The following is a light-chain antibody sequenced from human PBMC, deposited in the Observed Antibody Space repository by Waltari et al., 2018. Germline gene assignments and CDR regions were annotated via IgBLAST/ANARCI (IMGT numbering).Light chain of an antibody. J-gene: IGKJ2*01. CDR1: QSISSW. V-gene: IGKV1-5*03. Sequence: DIEMTQSPSTLSASIGDRVTITCRASQSISSWLAWYQQKPGKAPKLLIFRSSSLESGVPSRFSSSGSGTEFTLTISSLQPDDFAIYYCHQYNSYSPFTFGQGTRLDI. CDR2: RSS. CDR3: HQYNSYSPFT.